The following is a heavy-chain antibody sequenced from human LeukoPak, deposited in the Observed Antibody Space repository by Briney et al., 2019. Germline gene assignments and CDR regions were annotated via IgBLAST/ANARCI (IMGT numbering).Heavy chain of an antibody. V-gene: IGHV3-30*02. CDR1: GFTFSSYG. D-gene: IGHD6-13*01. Sequence: GGSLRLSCAASGFTFSSYGIHWVRQAPGKGLEWVAFIRHDGSNKYYADSVKGRFTIPRDNSKNTLYLQMNSLRAKDTAVYYCARIPYSSSSGAFDIWGRGTMVTVSS. J-gene: IGHJ3*02. CDR2: IRHDGSNK. CDR3: ARIPYSSSSGAFDI.